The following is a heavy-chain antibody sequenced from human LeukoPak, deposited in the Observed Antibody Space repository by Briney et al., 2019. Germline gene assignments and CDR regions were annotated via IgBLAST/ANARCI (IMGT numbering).Heavy chain of an antibody. V-gene: IGHV1-18*01. J-gene: IGHJ4*02. CDR2: ISAYNGNT. CDR1: GYTLTNYC. Sequence: SVNVSCKPSGYTLTNYCISLLRQAPPQRLEWMGWISAYNGNTNYPQKLQGRVTMTTATYTSTAYMELRSLRSDDTAVYYCARDSVGLGATTSRALDYWGQGTLVTVSS. D-gene: IGHD1-26*01. CDR3: ARDSVGLGATTSRALDY.